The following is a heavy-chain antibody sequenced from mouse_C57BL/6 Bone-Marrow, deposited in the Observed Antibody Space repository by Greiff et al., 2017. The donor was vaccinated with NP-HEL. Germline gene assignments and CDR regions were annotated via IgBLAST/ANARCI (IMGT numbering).Heavy chain of an antibody. V-gene: IGHV1-80*01. CDR1: GYEFSNYW. J-gene: IGHJ3*01. Sequence: VHLVESGAELVKPGASVKISCKASGYEFSNYWMNWVKQRPGKGLEWIGQIYPGDGDTNYNGKFKDKATLTADKSSSTAYMQLSRLTSEDSAVYFCARGAYWGQGTRVTVSA. CDR3: ARGAY. CDR2: IYPGDGDT.